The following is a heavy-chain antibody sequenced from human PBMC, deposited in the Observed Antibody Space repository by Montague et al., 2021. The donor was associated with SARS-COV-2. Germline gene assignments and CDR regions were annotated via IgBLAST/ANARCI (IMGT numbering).Heavy chain of an antibody. CDR2: ISYSGTT. Sequence: SETLSLTCSVSGASITSYNCIWVRQPPGKTLEWIGYISYSGTTTYNPSLESRLTISRDTSKNQFSLSLASVTAADTALYYCAGVPLMRGHWFLDLWGRGTLVSVSS. V-gene: IGHV4-59*13. D-gene: IGHD2-8*01. J-gene: IGHJ2*01. CDR3: AGVPLMRGHWFLDL. CDR1: GASITSYN.